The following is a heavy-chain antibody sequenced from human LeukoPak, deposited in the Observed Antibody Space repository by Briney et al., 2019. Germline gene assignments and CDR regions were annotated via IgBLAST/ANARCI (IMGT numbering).Heavy chain of an antibody. CDR3: ASTIFGGFDP. CDR2: ISGDGGST. J-gene: IGHJ5*02. V-gene: IGHV3-43*02. CDR1: GFTFDDYA. D-gene: IGHD3-3*01. Sequence: HPGGSLRLSCAASGFTFDDYAMHWVRQTPGKGLESVSLISGDGGSTYYADSVKGRFTISRDDSKNSLYLQMNSLTTEDTALYYCASTIFGGFDPWGQGTLVTVSS.